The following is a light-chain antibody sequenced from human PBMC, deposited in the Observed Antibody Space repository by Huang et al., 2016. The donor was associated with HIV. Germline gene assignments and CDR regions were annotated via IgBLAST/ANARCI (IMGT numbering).Light chain of an antibody. Sequence: DIQMTQSPSSLSPSVGHTVTITCRASQGIRNFLTWYQQKPGKVPNLLNFSSSTLPSRVPSRFSGSGSGAHFTLTIRSLQPEDVATCYCQKYNSAPYTFGQGTKLDIK. V-gene: IGKV1-27*01. CDR3: QKYNSAPYT. CDR2: SSS. J-gene: IGKJ2*01. CDR1: QGIRNF.